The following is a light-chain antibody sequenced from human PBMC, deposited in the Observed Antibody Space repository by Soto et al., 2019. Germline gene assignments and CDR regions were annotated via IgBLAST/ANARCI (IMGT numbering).Light chain of an antibody. CDR1: QSISKS. CDR3: QQYGRLST. Sequence: DIQMTQSPSTLSASVGDRVTITCRASQSISKSLAWYQQKPGKAPKLLMYQASNLETGVPSRFSGSGSGTEFTLTINSLQPDDFATYYCQQYGRLSTFGQGTKVEIK. CDR2: QAS. V-gene: IGKV1-5*03. J-gene: IGKJ1*01.